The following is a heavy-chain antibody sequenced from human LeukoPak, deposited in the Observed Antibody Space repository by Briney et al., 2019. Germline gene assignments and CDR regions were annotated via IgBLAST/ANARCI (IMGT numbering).Heavy chain of an antibody. J-gene: IGHJ4*02. V-gene: IGHV3-69-1*01. CDR3: ARAMSTFGGVRNYFDS. CDR1: GFTFSDHY. Sequence: GGSLRLSCAASGFTFSDHYMNWVRQAPEKGLEWISFVSISSGTIYYADSVKGRFSISRDNAKSSLDLQMNSLRAEDTAVYYCARAMSTFGGVRNYFDSWGQGTLVTVSS. D-gene: IGHD3-16*01. CDR2: VSISSGTI.